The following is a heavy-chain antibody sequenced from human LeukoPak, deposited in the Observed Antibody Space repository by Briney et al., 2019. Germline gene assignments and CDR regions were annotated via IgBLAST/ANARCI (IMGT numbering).Heavy chain of an antibody. CDR2: ISGSGGST. Sequence: GGSLRLSCAASGFTFSSYAMSWVRQAPGKGLEWVPGISGSGGSTYYPDSVKGRFTISRDNAKNTLYLQMNSLRTEDTAVYYCARPETQYSSGLDGFDIWGQGTMVTVSS. CDR1: GFTFSSYA. J-gene: IGHJ3*02. CDR3: ARPETQYSSGLDGFDI. V-gene: IGHV3-23*01. D-gene: IGHD6-19*01.